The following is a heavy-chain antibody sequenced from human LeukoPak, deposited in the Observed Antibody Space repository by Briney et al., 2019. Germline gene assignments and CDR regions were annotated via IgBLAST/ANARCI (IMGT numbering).Heavy chain of an antibody. CDR3: ARAHRLVLHYFDS. J-gene: IGHJ4*02. Sequence: SETLPLTCTVSGDSITSYYWSWIRQPAGKGLEWIGRIYTSGSTNYNPSLKSRVTMSLDTSKNQFSLKLSSVTAADTAVYYCARAHRLVLHYFDSWGQGTLVTVSS. D-gene: IGHD2-15*01. CDR1: GDSITSYY. CDR2: IYTSGST. V-gene: IGHV4-4*07.